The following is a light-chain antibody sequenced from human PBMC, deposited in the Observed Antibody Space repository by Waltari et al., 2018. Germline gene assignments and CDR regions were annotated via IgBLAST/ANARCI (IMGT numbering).Light chain of an antibody. CDR2: NNG. V-gene: IGLV1-44*01. CDR3: STWDDSLNGPL. CDR1: KTNIGSNT. J-gene: IGLJ3*02. Sequence: QSVLTQPPSESGAPGQTVTISCSGGKTNIGSNTVNWYHQVPGTAPRLIMYNNGQRPSGVPDRVAASKSGTSASLASSGLQPDDEATYYCSTWDDSLNGPLFGGGTKVTVL.